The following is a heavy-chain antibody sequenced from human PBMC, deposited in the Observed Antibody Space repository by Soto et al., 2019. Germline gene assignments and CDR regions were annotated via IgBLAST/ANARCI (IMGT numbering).Heavy chain of an antibody. D-gene: IGHD3-3*01. Sequence: GGSLRLSCAASRFTFSSYAMSWVRQAPGKGLEWVSAISGSGGSTYYADSVKGRFTTSRDNSKNTLYLQMNSLRAEDTAVYYCAKGSGDFWSGPPFDYWGQGTLVTVSS. J-gene: IGHJ4*02. CDR2: ISGSGGST. V-gene: IGHV3-23*01. CDR1: RFTFSSYA. CDR3: AKGSGDFWSGPPFDY.